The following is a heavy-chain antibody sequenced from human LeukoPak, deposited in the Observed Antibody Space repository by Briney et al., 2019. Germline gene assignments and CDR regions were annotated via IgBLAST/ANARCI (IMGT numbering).Heavy chain of an antibody. Sequence: PGGSLRLSCAASGFTFSNYAMFWVRQAPGKGLEWVAVISYDGGNEYYTDSVKGRFTISRDNVENSLSLQMNSLRAEDTALYYCARDYSSGWLFDLWGRGTLVTVSS. CDR2: ISYDGGNE. J-gene: IGHJ2*01. CDR1: GFTFSNYA. D-gene: IGHD6-19*01. CDR3: ARDYSSGWLFDL. V-gene: IGHV3-30-3*01.